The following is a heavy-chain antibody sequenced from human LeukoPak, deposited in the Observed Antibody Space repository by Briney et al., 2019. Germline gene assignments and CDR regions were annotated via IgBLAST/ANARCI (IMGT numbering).Heavy chain of an antibody. D-gene: IGHD4-23*01. V-gene: IGHV1-18*01. Sequence: GASGNLCCKASGYTFTGSDINWVRQATGQGLEWKGWVSVYNSKPFYAQKFQGKATMSADTSTSTVYMELRSLRSDDTAVYYCATGITRYTVVAAPRPDFDIWGQGTMVTVSS. CDR1: GYTFTGSD. CDR3: ATGITRYTVVAAPRPDFDI. J-gene: IGHJ3*02. CDR2: VSVYNSKP.